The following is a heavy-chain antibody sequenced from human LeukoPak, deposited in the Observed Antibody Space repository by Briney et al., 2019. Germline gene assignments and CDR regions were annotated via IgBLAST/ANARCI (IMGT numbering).Heavy chain of an antibody. V-gene: IGHV4-39*01. Sequence: SETLSLTCTVSGGSISSSSYYWGWIRQPPGKGLEWIGSIYYSGSTYYNPSLKSRVTISVDTSKNQFSLKLSSVTAADTAVYYCARLAASDAFDIWGQGTMVTVSS. CDR3: ARLAASDAFDI. CDR2: IYYSGST. J-gene: IGHJ3*02. D-gene: IGHD2-15*01. CDR1: GGSISSSSYY.